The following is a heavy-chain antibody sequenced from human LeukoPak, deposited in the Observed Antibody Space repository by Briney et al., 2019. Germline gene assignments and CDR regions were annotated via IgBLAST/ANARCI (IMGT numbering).Heavy chain of an antibody. Sequence: PGGSLRLSCAASGFTFSSYAMHWVRQAPGKGLEWVAVISYDGSNKYYADSVKGRFTISRDNSKNTLYLQMNSLRAEDTAVYYCARDPRMSGSGSYYFDYWGQGTLVTVSS. CDR2: ISYDGSNK. V-gene: IGHV3-30-3*01. CDR3: ARDPRMSGSGSYYFDY. CDR1: GFTFSSYA. J-gene: IGHJ4*02. D-gene: IGHD3-10*01.